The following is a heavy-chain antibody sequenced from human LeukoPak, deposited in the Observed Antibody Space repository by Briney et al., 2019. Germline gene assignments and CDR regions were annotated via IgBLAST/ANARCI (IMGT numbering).Heavy chain of an antibody. V-gene: IGHV3-23*01. CDR1: GITASSYA. CDR2: ISGSGDRT. J-gene: IGHJ3*02. Sequence: GGSLRLSCAVSGITASSYAMTWVRQAPGKGLEWVSSISGSGDRTMYADSVKGRFTISRDNFKNTLYLQMNSLRAEDTALYHCARDPNGDYIGAFDMWGQGTMVTVSS. D-gene: IGHD4-17*01. CDR3: ARDPNGDYIGAFDM.